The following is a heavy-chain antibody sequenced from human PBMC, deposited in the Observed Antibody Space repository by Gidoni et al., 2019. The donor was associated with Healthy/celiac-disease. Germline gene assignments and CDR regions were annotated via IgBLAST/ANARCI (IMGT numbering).Heavy chain of an antibody. Sequence: QVQLQESGPGLVKPSETLSLTCTVSGGSISSYYWSWIRQPPGKGLEWIGYIYYSGSTNYNPSLKSRVTISVDTSKNQFSLKLSSVTAADTAVYYCARADCTNGVCLPDMGIYFDYWGQGTLVTVSS. D-gene: IGHD2-8*01. J-gene: IGHJ4*02. V-gene: IGHV4-59*01. CDR1: GGSISSYY. CDR2: IYYSGST. CDR3: ARADCTNGVCLPDMGIYFDY.